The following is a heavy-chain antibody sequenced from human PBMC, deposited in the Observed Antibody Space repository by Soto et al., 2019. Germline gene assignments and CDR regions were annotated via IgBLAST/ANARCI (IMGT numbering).Heavy chain of an antibody. CDR2: ISYDGNNK. J-gene: IGHJ4*02. V-gene: IGHV3-30*18. Sequence: GGSLRLSCEASGFIFSDFGMHWVRQAPGKGLEWVAVISYDGNNKYYAQSVKGRFTISRDNSKNTLFLQMNSLRADDTAVYYCAKDQASGQGSFDSWGQGTLVTVSS. CDR1: GFIFSDFG. CDR3: AKDQASGQGSFDS.